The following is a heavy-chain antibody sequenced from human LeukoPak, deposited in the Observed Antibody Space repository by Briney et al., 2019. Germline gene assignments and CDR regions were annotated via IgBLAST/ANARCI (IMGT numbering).Heavy chain of an antibody. V-gene: IGHV1-2*06. Sequence: ASVKVSCKASGYTFTGYYMHWVRQAPGQGLEWMGRINPNSGGTSYAQKFQGRVTMTRDTSTSTVYMELSSLRSEDTAVYYCARGITIFGVVTLPLNYWGQGTLVTVSS. CDR1: GYTFTGYY. CDR3: ARGITIFGVVTLPLNY. J-gene: IGHJ4*02. CDR2: INPNSGGT. D-gene: IGHD3-3*01.